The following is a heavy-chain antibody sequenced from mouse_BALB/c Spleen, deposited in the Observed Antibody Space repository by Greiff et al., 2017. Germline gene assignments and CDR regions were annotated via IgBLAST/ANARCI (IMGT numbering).Heavy chain of an antibody. CDR2: ISSGGST. CDR3: ARGRDREFAY. D-gene: IGHD3-3*01. Sequence: EVQVVESGGGLVKPGGSLKLSCAASGFTFSSYAMSWVRQTPEKRLEWVASISSGGSTYYPDSVKGRFTISRDNARNILYLQMSSLRSEDTAMYYCARGRDREFAYWGQGTLVTVSA. CDR1: GFTFSSYA. J-gene: IGHJ3*01. V-gene: IGHV5-6-5*01.